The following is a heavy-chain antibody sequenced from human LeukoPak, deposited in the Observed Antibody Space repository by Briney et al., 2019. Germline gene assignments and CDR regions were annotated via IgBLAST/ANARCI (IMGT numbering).Heavy chain of an antibody. D-gene: IGHD4-11*01. J-gene: IGHJ4*02. Sequence: GGSLRLSCAASGFTFSDYYMSWIRQAPGEGLEWVSYISNSGSTIYYADSVKGRFTISRDNAKNSLYLQMNSLRAEDTAMYYCARDTAGSNYDNWGQGTLVTVSS. CDR1: GFTFSDYY. V-gene: IGHV3-11*04. CDR2: ISNSGSTI. CDR3: ARDTAGSNYDN.